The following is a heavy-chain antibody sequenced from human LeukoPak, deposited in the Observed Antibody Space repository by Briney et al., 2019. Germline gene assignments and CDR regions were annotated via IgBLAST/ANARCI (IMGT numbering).Heavy chain of an antibody. D-gene: IGHD1-26*01. CDR2: IYHSGST. J-gene: IGHJ1*01. V-gene: IGHV4-30-2*01. CDR1: GGSISSGGYS. Sequence: PSETLSLTCAVSGGSISSGGYSWSWIRQPPGKGLEWIGYIYHSGSTYYNPSLKSRVTISVDTSKNQFSLKLSSVTAADTAVYYCARGGRELLAEYFQHWGQGTLVTVSS. CDR3: ARGGRELLAEYFQH.